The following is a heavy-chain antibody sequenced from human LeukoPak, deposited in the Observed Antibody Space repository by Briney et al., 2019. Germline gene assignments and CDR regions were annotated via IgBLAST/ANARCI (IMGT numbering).Heavy chain of an antibody. Sequence: GGSLRLSCAASGFTFSSYAMSWVRQAPGKGLEWVSGISGSGDNTYYADPVKGRFTISRDNFKNTLYLQMNSLRAEDTAIYYCAKGLYDYALDVWGQGTAVTVSS. CDR1: GFTFSSYA. CDR2: ISGSGDNT. J-gene: IGHJ6*02. CDR3: AKGLYDYALDV. V-gene: IGHV3-23*01.